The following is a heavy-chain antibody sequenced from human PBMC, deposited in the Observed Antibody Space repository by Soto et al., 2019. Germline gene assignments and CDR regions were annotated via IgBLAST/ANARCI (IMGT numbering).Heavy chain of an antibody. V-gene: IGHV4-59*08. Sequence: PSETLSLTCTVSGGSISSYYWSWIRQPPGKGLEWIGYIYYSGSTNYNPSLKSRVTISVDTSKNQFSLKLSSVTAADTAVYYCARQGVRGVIITNWFDPWGQGTLVTVSS. CDR1: GGSISSYY. CDR2: IYYSGST. D-gene: IGHD3-10*01. J-gene: IGHJ5*02. CDR3: ARQGVRGVIITNWFDP.